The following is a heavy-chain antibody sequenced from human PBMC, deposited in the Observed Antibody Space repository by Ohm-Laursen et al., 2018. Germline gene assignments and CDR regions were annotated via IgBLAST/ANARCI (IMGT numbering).Heavy chain of an antibody. Sequence: SETLSLTCTVSGASISSEYWTWIRQPPGKGLEWIGYIYYRGTTNYNPSLKSRVTISVDTSKNQFSLKLSSVTAADTAVYYCARSLAVADSDAFDIWGQGTMVTVSS. CDR2: IYYRGTT. J-gene: IGHJ3*02. CDR1: GASISSEY. CDR3: ARSLAVADSDAFDI. V-gene: IGHV4-59*08. D-gene: IGHD6-19*01.